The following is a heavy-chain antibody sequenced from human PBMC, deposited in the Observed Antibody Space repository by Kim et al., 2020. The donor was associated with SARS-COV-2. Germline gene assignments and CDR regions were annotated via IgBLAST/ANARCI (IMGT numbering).Heavy chain of an antibody. CDR1: GFTFSSYG. J-gene: IGHJ6*03. Sequence: GGSLRLSCAASGFTFSSYGMHWVRQAPGKGLEWVAVISYDGSNKYYADSVKGRFTISRDNSKNTLYLQMNSPRAEDTAVYYCAKAPGLDYYYYMDVWGKG. CDR2: ISYDGSNK. V-gene: IGHV3-30*18. CDR3: AKAPGLDYYYYMDV.